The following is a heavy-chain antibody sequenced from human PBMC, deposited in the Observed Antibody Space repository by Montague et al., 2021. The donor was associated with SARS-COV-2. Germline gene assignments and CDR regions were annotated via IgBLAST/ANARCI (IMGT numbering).Heavy chain of an antibody. CDR3: ARDAGRYSLDS. CDR1: GVTFGDHY. D-gene: IGHD2-15*01. CDR2: IGSKAKSYST. J-gene: IGHJ4*02. V-gene: IGHV3-72*01. Sequence: SLRLSCAASGVTFGDHYMDWVRQAPGKGLEWVARIGSKAKSYSTQYAASVKGRFTISRDDSKISLYLQMNSLKSEDTAVYYCARDAGRYSLDSWGQGTLVTVSA.